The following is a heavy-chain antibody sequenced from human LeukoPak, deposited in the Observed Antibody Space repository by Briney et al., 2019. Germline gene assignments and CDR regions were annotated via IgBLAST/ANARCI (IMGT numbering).Heavy chain of an antibody. D-gene: IGHD1-26*01. Sequence: GRSLRLSCAASGFTFSSYGMHWVRQAPGKGLEWVAVISYDGSNKFYADSVKGRFTVSRDNSKNTLYLQMNSLRAEDTAVYYCARSVGARNYYYYGMDVWGQGTTVTVSS. CDR2: ISYDGSNK. V-gene: IGHV3-30*03. J-gene: IGHJ6*02. CDR3: ARSVGARNYYYYGMDV. CDR1: GFTFSSYG.